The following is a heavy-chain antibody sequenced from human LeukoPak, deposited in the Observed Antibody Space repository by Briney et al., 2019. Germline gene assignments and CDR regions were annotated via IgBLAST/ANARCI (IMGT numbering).Heavy chain of an antibody. CDR2: TYYSGNT. Sequence: PSENLSRTSSVSGGSISYYYWTWIRQAPGIGLMGRAYTYYSGNTSYKPSLKSVVTMSVDTSRKPFSLNRRSVTAETPASYYGARDRPGSPNWLDPWGPGTLVTASS. CDR3: ARDRPGSPNWLDP. V-gene: IGHV4-59*01. CDR1: GGSISYYY. J-gene: IGHJ5*02.